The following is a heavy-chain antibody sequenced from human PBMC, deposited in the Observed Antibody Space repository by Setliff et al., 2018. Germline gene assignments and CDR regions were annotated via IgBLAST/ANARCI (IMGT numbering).Heavy chain of an antibody. D-gene: IGHD5-12*01. V-gene: IGHV3-30*07. CDR1: GFAFRTHP. CDR2: TSYDGINQ. Sequence: LRLSCAASGFAFRTHPMHWVRQAPGKGLEWLAVTSYDGINQYYADSVQGRFTIFRDNSKNTVYLQMDSLRAEDTAVYYCARDDDTTSRYSRFEHWGQGTPVTVSS. CDR3: ARDDDTTSRYSRFEH. J-gene: IGHJ5*02.